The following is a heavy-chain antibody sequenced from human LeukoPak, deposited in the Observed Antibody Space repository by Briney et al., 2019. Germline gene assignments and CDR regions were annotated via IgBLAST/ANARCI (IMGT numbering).Heavy chain of an antibody. V-gene: IGHV4-59*01. CDR1: GGSISSYY. CDR2: IYYSGST. CDR3: ARTTEAHSWRTRYYDYYMDV. Sequence: SETLSLTCTVSGGSISSYYWSWIRQPPGKGLEWIGYIYYSGSTNYNPSLKSRVTISVDTSKNQFSLKLSSVTAADTAVYYCARTTEAHSWRTRYYDYYMDVWGKGTTVTVSS. D-gene: IGHD6-13*01. J-gene: IGHJ6*03.